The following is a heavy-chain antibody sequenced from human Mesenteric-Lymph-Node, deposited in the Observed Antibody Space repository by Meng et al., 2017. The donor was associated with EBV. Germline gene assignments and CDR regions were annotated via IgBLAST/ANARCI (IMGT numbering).Heavy chain of an antibody. V-gene: IGHV1-2*06. CDR2: INPKSGDT. J-gene: IGHJ4*02. D-gene: IGHD5-24*01. CDR1: GYTFTDYD. Sequence: QVQPVQSGAEVKKPGASVKVSCKASGYTFTDYDVDWVRQAPGQGLEWMGRINPKSGDTNYAQKFQGRITLTRDTSISTAYMELSGLRYDDTAFYYCANDGFPFDYWGQGTLVTVSS. CDR3: ANDGFPFDY.